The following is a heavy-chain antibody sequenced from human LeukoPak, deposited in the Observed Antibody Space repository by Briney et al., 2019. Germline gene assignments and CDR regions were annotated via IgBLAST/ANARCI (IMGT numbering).Heavy chain of an antibody. J-gene: IGHJ5*02. V-gene: IGHV3-21*01. CDR1: GGSFSSST. Sequence: PSETLSLTCAVYGGSFSSSTMNWVRQAPGKGLEWVSSISSSSNYIYYADSVKGRFTISRDNAKNSLYLQMNSLRADDTAVYYCVRIPNSANFPNWFDPWGQGTLVTVSS. D-gene: IGHD4/OR15-4a*01. CDR3: VRIPNSANFPNWFDP. CDR2: ISSSSNYI.